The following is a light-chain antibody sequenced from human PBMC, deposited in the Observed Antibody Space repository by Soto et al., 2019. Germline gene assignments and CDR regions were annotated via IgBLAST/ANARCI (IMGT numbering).Light chain of an antibody. Sequence: EVVMTQSPATLSVSPGERATLSCRASQSINNDLAWYQHKPGQAPRLLIYGASTRAIGVPARFSGSGSGTEFTLTIDSLQSDDFAVYYCQQYDNWPPITFGQGTRLEIQ. CDR1: QSINND. CDR2: GAS. J-gene: IGKJ5*01. V-gene: IGKV3-15*01. CDR3: QQYDNWPPIT.